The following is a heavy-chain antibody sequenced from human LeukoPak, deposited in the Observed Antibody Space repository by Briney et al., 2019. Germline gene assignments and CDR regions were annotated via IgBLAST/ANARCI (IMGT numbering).Heavy chain of an antibody. V-gene: IGHV1-69*04. J-gene: IGHJ4*02. CDR1: GGTFSSYA. Sequence: SVKVSCKASGGTFSSYAIGWVRQAPGQGLEWMGRIIPILGIANYAQKFQGRVTITADKSTSTAYMELSSLRSEDTAVYYCARARTAAAGISIWGQGTLVTVSS. CDR2: IIPILGIA. D-gene: IGHD6-13*01. CDR3: ARARTAAAGISI.